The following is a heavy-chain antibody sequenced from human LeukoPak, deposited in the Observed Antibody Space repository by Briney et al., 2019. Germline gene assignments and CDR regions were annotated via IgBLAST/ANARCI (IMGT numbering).Heavy chain of an antibody. CDR3: AHRRDDDDDILTGYYDSAFDY. V-gene: IGHV2-5*02. CDR1: GLSLSTSGVG. CDR2: IYWDDDK. J-gene: IGHJ4*02. Sequence: SGPTLVKPTQPLTLTCTSSGLSLSTSGVGVGWIRQPPGKALEWLALIYWDDDKRYSPSLKSRLTITKDTSKNQVVLTMTNMDPVDTATYYCAHRRDDDDDILTGYYDSAFDYWGQGTLVTVSS. D-gene: IGHD3-9*01.